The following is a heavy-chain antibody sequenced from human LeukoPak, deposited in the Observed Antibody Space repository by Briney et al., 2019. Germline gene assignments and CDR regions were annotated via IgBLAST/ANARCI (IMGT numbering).Heavy chain of an antibody. CDR2: IIPIFDTA. CDR1: GGTFSSYS. CDR3: ARISLGAIWGYYYGMDV. V-gene: IGHV1-69*13. Sequence: SVKVSCKASGGTFSSYSISWVRQAPGQGLEWMGGIIPIFDTADYAQKFQGRVTITADESTSTAYMELSSLRSEDTAVFYCARISLGAIWGYYYGMDVWGQGTTVTVSS. D-gene: IGHD1-26*01. J-gene: IGHJ6*02.